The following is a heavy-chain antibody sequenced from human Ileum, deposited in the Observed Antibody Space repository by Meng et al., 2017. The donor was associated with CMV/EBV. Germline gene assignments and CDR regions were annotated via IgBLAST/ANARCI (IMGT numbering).Heavy chain of an antibody. D-gene: IGHD2-2*01. Sequence: SETLSLTCAVHGGSFTNYYWSWLRQAPGKGLEWIGEITHAGVTNYNPSLKSRVTMSLDTSDNHFSLRLTSVTAADTAVYYCARLHQLHPIDYWGQGTLVTVSS. V-gene: IGHV4-34*01. CDR3: ARLHQLHPIDY. J-gene: IGHJ4*02. CDR1: GGSFTNYY. CDR2: ITHAGVT.